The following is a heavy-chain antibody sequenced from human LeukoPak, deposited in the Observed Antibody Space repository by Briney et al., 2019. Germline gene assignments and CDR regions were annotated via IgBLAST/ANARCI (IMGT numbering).Heavy chain of an antibody. CDR1: GGSISSYY. V-gene: IGHV4-59*08. CDR3: ARRGSWYFDL. Sequence: PSEILSLTCTGSGGSISSYYWSWIRQPPGKGLEWIGYIYYSGSTNYNPSLKSRVTISVDTSKKQFSLKLSSVTAADTAVYYCARRGSWYFDLWGRGTLVTVSS. J-gene: IGHJ2*01. CDR2: IYYSGST. D-gene: IGHD1-26*01.